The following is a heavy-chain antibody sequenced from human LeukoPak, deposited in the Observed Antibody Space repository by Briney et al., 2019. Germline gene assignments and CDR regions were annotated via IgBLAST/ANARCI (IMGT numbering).Heavy chain of an antibody. CDR3: AREGDAGYFDL. J-gene: IGHJ2*01. D-gene: IGHD2-21*02. V-gene: IGHV4-59*01. CDR1: GGSISTYH. CDR2: IYYSGST. Sequence: PSETLSLTCTVSGGSISTYHWSWIRQPPGKGLEWIGYIYYSGSTNYNPSLKSRVTISVDTSKNQFSLKLSSVTAADTAVYYCAREGDAGYFDLWGRGTLVTVSS.